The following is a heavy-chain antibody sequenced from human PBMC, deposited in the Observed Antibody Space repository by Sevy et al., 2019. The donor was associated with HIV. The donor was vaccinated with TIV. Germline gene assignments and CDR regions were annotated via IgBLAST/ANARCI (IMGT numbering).Heavy chain of an antibody. Sequence: SETLYLTCAASGYSISSGYYWGWIRQPPGKGLEWIGSIYHSGSTYYNPSLKSRVTISVDTSKNQFSLKLSSVTAADTAVYYCARHIAAAGRNYYYYYYMDVWGKGTTVTVSS. V-gene: IGHV4-38-2*01. D-gene: IGHD6-13*01. J-gene: IGHJ6*03. CDR3: ARHIAAAGRNYYYYYYMDV. CDR1: GYSISSGYY. CDR2: IYHSGST.